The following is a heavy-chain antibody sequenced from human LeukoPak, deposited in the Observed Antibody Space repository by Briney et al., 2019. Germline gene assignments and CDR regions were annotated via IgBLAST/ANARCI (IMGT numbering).Heavy chain of an antibody. D-gene: IGHD1-1*01. J-gene: IGHJ6*03. CDR1: GLTFSSYW. CDR3: ARDHDHYYYYMDV. CDR2: INSDGSST. V-gene: IGHV3-74*01. Sequence: GGSLRLSCAASGLTFSSYWMHWVRQAPGKGLVWVSRINSDGSSTSYADSVKGRFTISRDNAKNTLYLQMNSLRAEDTAVYYCARDHDHYYYYMDVWGKGTTVTVSS.